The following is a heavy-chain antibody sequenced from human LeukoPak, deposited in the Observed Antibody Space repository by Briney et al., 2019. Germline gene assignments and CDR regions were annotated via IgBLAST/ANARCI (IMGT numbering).Heavy chain of an antibody. CDR1: GYTFTGYY. CDR3: ASVGYCGGDCYDNWFDP. Sequence: ASVKVSCKASGYTFTGYYMHWVRQAPGQGLEWMGWINPNSGGTNYAQKFQGRVTMTRDTSVSTAYMELSRLRSDDTAVYYCASVGYCGGDCYDNWFDPWGQGTLVTVPS. D-gene: IGHD2-21*02. CDR2: INPNSGGT. J-gene: IGHJ5*02. V-gene: IGHV1-2*02.